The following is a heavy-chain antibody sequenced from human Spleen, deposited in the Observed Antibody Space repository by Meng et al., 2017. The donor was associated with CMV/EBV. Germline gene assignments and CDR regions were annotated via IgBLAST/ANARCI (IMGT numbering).Heavy chain of an antibody. CDR2: IYHSGST. CDR1: GGSISSSNW. V-gene: IGHV4-4*02. CDR3: ARATLRYYFDY. Sequence: TCAVSGGSISSSNWWSWVHQPPGKGLEWIGEIYHSGSTNYNPSLKSRVTISVDKSKNQFSLKLSSVTAANTAVYYCARATLRYYFDYWGQGTLVTVSS. J-gene: IGHJ4*02.